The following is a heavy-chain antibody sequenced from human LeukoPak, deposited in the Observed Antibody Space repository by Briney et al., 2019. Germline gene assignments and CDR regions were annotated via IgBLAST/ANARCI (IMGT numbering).Heavy chain of an antibody. J-gene: IGHJ4*02. D-gene: IGHD3-3*01. V-gene: IGHV4-4*07. CDR2: IYSSGST. CDR3: ARDFRGGYDFWSGYYTPYYFDY. CDR1: GGSISTYY. Sequence: SETLSLTCTVSGGSISTYYWSWIRQPAGKGLEWIGRIYSSGSTNYNPSLKSRVTMSVDTSKNQFSLKLRSVTAADTAVYYCARDFRGGYDFWSGYYTPYYFDYWGQGTLVTVSP.